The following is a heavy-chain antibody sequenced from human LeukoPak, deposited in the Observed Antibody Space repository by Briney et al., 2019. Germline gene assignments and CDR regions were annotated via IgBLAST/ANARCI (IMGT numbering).Heavy chain of an antibody. CDR3: AYRNNFEY. CDR2: IKADGSEK. Sequence: PGGSLRLSCAASGFSFSGHWMNWVRQPPGKGLEWVANIKADGSEKYYVDSVKGRFTISRHDAKRTVDLQMDNLRAEDTAIYYCAYRNNFEYWGQGALVTVSS. J-gene: IGHJ4*02. D-gene: IGHD1-26*01. CDR1: GFSFSGHW. V-gene: IGHV3-7*05.